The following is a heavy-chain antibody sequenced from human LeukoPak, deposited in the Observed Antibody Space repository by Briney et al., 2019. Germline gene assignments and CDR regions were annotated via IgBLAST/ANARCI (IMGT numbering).Heavy chain of an antibody. V-gene: IGHV1-69*04. CDR3: ARAPRIAAADYFDY. CDR2: IIPILGIA. CDR1: GGTFSSYA. D-gene: IGHD6-13*01. Sequence: SVKVSCKASGGTFSSYAISWVRQAPGQGLEWMGRIIPILGIANYAQKFQGRVTITADKSTSTAYMELSSLRSDDTAVYYCARAPRIAAADYFDYWGQGTLVTVSS. J-gene: IGHJ4*02.